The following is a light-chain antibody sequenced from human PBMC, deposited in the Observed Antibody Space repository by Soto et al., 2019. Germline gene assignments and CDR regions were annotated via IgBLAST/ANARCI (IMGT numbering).Light chain of an antibody. Sequence: QSALTQPASVSGSPGQSITISCTGTSSDVATYNLVSWYQQRPGTAPQLIIYEVTKRPSGVSTRFSGSQSGNTASLTISGLQAEDEADYYCSSYSSSNTHVVFGGGTKVTVL. J-gene: IGLJ2*01. V-gene: IGLV2-14*02. CDR1: SSDVATYNL. CDR3: SSYSSSNTHVV. CDR2: EVT.